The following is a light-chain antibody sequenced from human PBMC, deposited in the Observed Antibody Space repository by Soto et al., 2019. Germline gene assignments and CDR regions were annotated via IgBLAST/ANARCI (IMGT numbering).Light chain of an antibody. Sequence: DIVMTQSRDSLTVSLGERATINCKSSQGVLSSADNRNYLAWYQHKPGQPPKMLIYWASTRYSGVPDRFSGSGSATDFTLTISSLHAEDLQVYYCQHYYRVPPTVGQGTKVEIK. J-gene: IGKJ1*01. CDR3: QHYYRVPPT. V-gene: IGKV4-1*01. CDR1: QGVLSSADNRNY. CDR2: WAS.